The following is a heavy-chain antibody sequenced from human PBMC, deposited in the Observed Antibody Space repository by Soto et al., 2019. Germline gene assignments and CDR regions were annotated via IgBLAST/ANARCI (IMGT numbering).Heavy chain of an antibody. CDR2: TYYRSKWYN. D-gene: IGHD3-16*01. V-gene: IGHV6-1*01. Sequence: SQPLSLTCAISGDSVSSNSAAWNWIRQSPSRGLEWLGRTYYRSKWYNDYAVSVKSRITINPDTSKNQFSLQLNSVTPEDTAVYYCARAGGAGGYYYYYGMDVWGQGTTVTVS. J-gene: IGHJ6*02. CDR1: GDSVSSNSAA. CDR3: ARAGGAGGYYYYYGMDV.